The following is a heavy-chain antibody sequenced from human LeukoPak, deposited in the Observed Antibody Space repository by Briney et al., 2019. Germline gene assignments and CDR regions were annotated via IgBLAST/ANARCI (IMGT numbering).Heavy chain of an antibody. CDR2: LYIDGTT. Sequence: PGGSLRLSCAASGFTVNSNHMNWVRQAPGKGLEWVSVLYIDGTTYYADSVKGRFTISRDNSKNTLYLQMDSLRAEDTAVYYCARDADYGDYRYGMDVWGQGTTVTVSS. CDR1: GFTVNSNH. D-gene: IGHD4-17*01. V-gene: IGHV3-53*01. CDR3: ARDADYGDYRYGMDV. J-gene: IGHJ6*02.